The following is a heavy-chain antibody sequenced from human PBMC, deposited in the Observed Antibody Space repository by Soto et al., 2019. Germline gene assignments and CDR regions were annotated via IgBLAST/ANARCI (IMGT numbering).Heavy chain of an antibody. Sequence: GASVKVSCKASGFTFTSSAVQWVRQARGQRLEWIGWIVVGSGNTNYAQKFQERVTITRDMSTSTAYMELSSLRSEDTAVYYCAATSCSGGSCYSVYFDYWGQGTLVTVSS. V-gene: IGHV1-58*01. CDR1: GFTFTSSA. CDR2: IVVGSGNT. J-gene: IGHJ4*02. CDR3: AATSCSGGSCYSVYFDY. D-gene: IGHD2-15*01.